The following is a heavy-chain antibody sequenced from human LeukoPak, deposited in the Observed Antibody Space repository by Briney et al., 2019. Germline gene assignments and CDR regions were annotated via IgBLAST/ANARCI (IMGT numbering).Heavy chain of an antibody. CDR2: INGDGYGT. D-gene: IGHD6-13*01. Sequence: GGSLRLSCAASGFNFEDHVMHWVRQAPGKGLEWVSLINGDGYGTYSADSVKGRFTISRDNSKNSLFLQMNSLRSEDTAFYYCARDGDSTSFDSWGQGTLVTVSS. V-gene: IGHV3-43*02. J-gene: IGHJ4*02. CDR1: GFNFEDHV. CDR3: ARDGDSTSFDS.